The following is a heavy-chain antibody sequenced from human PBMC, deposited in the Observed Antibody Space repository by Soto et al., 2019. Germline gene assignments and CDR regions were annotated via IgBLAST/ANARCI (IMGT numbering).Heavy chain of an antibody. Sequence: LSLTCAVYGGSFSGYYWSWIRQPPGKGLEWIGEINHSGSTNYNPSLKSRVTISVDTSKNQFSLKLSSVTAADTAVYYCARGYYYDSSGYYFKYNWFDPWGQGTLVTVSS. D-gene: IGHD3-22*01. CDR3: ARGYYYDSSGYYFKYNWFDP. J-gene: IGHJ5*02. CDR2: INHSGST. V-gene: IGHV4-34*01. CDR1: GGSFSGYY.